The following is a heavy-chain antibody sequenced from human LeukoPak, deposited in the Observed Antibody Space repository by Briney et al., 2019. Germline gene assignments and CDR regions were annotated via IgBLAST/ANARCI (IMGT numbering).Heavy chain of an antibody. J-gene: IGHJ4*02. Sequence: PGGSLRLSCAASGFSVSNTYMSWVRQAPGKGLEWVSVIYSSGGTFYSDSVKGRFTISRDNSKNTLYLQVNSLRADDTAVYYCAKGSYYDSSGYYYFDYWGQGTLVTVSS. CDR1: GFSVSNTY. V-gene: IGHV3-53*01. CDR3: AKGSYYDSSGYYYFDY. D-gene: IGHD3-22*01. CDR2: IYSSGGT.